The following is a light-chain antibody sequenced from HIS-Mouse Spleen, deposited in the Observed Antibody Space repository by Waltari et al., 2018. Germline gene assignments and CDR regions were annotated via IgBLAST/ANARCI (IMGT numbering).Light chain of an antibody. CDR2: EGS. Sequence: QSALTQPASVSGSPGQSITISCPGTSSDVGSDNLFSWYQQHPGKAHKLMIYEGSKRPSGVSNRFSGSKSGNTASLTISGLQAEDEADYYCCSYAGSSTWVFGGGTKLTVL. V-gene: IGLV2-23*01. J-gene: IGLJ3*02. CDR1: SSDVGSDNL. CDR3: CSYAGSSTWV.